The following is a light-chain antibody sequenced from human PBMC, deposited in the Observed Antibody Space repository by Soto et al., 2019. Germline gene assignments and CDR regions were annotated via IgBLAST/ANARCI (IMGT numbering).Light chain of an antibody. Sequence: DIQMTQSPSTLSASVGDRVTITCRASQSINSWLAWYQQKPGKAPNLLISDASSLESGVPSRFSGSGSGTEITLTISSLQPGDFATYYCHQYNYYPYTFGQGTKLEIK. J-gene: IGKJ2*01. CDR3: HQYNYYPYT. CDR1: QSINSW. CDR2: DAS. V-gene: IGKV1-5*01.